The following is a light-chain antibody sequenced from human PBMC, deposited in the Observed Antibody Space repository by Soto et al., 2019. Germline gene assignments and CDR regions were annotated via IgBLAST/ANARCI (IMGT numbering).Light chain of an antibody. J-gene: IGKJ5*01. Sequence: VVLTQPPVTLSLSPGERATLSCRASQSFRGLLAWYQQKPGQAPRLLIYDAYNRATGIPPRFSGSGSGTDFTLTISSLEPEDSAVYYCQQRHMWPIPFGQGARL. CDR3: QQRHMWPIP. CDR2: DAY. CDR1: QSFRGL. V-gene: IGKV3-11*01.